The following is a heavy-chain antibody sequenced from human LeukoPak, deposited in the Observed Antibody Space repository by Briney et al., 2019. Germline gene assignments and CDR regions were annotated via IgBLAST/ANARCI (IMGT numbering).Heavy chain of an antibody. V-gene: IGHV3-21*01. CDR3: ARDRWSRQWLVLNDY. Sequence: PGGSLRLSCAASGFTFSSYSMHWVRQAPGKGLEWVSSISASSSSIYYADSVKGRFTISRDNAKNSLYLQMNSLRDEDTAVYYCARDRWSRQWLVLNDYWGQGTLVTVSS. CDR2: ISASSSSI. CDR1: GFTFSSYS. D-gene: IGHD6-19*01. J-gene: IGHJ4*02.